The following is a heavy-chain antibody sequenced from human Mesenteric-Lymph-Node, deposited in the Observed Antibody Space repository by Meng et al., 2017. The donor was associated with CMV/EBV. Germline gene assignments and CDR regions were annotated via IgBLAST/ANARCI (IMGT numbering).Heavy chain of an antibody. Sequence: GESLKISCAASGFTFSSYAMSWVRQAPGKGLEWVSAISGSGGSTYYADSVKGRFTISRDNSKNTLYLQMNSLRAEDTAVYYCARGPKVVPPAHHFDYWGQGALVTVSS. D-gene: IGHD2-2*01. V-gene: IGHV3-23*01. CDR1: GFTFSSYA. CDR2: ISGSGGST. CDR3: ARGPKVVPPAHHFDY. J-gene: IGHJ4*02.